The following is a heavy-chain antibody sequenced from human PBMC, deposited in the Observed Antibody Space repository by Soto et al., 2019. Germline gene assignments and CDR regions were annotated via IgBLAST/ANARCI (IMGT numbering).Heavy chain of an antibody. Sequence: ASVKVSCNVSGYTLTELSMHLVRHAPGKGLEWMGGFDPEDGETIYAQKFQGRVTMTEDTSTDTAYMELSSLRSEDTAVYYCATVDTAMVRYYYYGMDVWGQGTTVTVSS. CDR3: ATVDTAMVRYYYYGMDV. CDR1: GYTLTELS. J-gene: IGHJ6*02. V-gene: IGHV1-24*01. CDR2: FDPEDGET. D-gene: IGHD5-18*01.